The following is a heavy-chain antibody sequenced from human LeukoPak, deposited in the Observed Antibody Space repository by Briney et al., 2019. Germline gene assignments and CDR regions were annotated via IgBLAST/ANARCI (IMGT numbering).Heavy chain of an antibody. CDR2: IYYSGST. Sequence: SSETLSLTCTVSGGSISSYYWSWIRQPPGKGLEWIGYIYYSGSTNYNPSLKSRVTISVDTSKNQFSLKLSSVTAADTAVYYCASAYDSSGYNAFDIWGQGTMVTVSS. CDR1: GGSISSYY. V-gene: IGHV4-59*01. D-gene: IGHD3-22*01. CDR3: ASAYDSSGYNAFDI. J-gene: IGHJ3*02.